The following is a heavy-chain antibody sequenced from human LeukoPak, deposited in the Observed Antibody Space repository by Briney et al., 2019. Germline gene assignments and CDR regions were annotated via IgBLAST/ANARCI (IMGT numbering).Heavy chain of an antibody. Sequence: QSGRSLRLSCAASGFTFSSYAMHWVRQAPGKGLEWVAVISYDGSNKYYADSVKGRFTISRDNSKNTLYLQMNSLRAEDTAVYYCARSYYDSSGYYPPAVLDYWGQGTLVTVSS. CDR3: ARSYYDSSGYYPPAVLDY. CDR1: GFTFSSYA. J-gene: IGHJ4*02. V-gene: IGHV3-30-3*01. D-gene: IGHD3-22*01. CDR2: ISYDGSNK.